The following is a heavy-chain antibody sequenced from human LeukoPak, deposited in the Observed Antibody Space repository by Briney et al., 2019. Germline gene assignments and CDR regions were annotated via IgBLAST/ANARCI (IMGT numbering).Heavy chain of an antibody. CDR3: ARVRNYYDSSGPKRGAFDI. CDR2: INWNGGST. D-gene: IGHD3-22*01. CDR1: GFTFDDYG. J-gene: IGHJ3*02. Sequence: GGSLRLSCAASGFTFDDYGMSWVRQAPGKGLEWASGINWNGGSTGYADSEKGRFTISRDNAKNSMYLQMNSLRAEDTALYYCARVRNYYDSSGPKRGAFDIWGQGTMVTVSS. V-gene: IGHV3-20*04.